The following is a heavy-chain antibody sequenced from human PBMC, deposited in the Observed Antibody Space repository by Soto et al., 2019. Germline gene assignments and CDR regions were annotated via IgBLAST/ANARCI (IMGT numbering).Heavy chain of an antibody. J-gene: IGHJ4*02. CDR3: ARGGGIVVVTAPYDH. CDR1: GYSFTSYW. V-gene: IGHV5-51*01. Sequence: GESLTLSCKGSGYSFTSYWIGWVRQMPGKGLEWMGIIYPGDSDTRYSPSFQGQVTISADKSISTAYLQWSSLKASDTAMYYCARGGGIVVVTAPYDHWGQGTLVTVSS. CDR2: IYPGDSDT. D-gene: IGHD2-21*02.